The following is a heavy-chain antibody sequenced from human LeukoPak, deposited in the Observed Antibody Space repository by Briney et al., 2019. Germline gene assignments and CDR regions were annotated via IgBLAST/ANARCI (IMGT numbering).Heavy chain of an antibody. CDR1: GFTFSSYE. Sequence: GWDLRLSCASSGFTFSSYEMNWVHEAPGKGLEGVSYISSGCSTIYYADSVKGRFTNSRDNAKNSLYLQMNSLRAEDTAVYYCARDDYGDAPYYFDHWGQGTLVTVSS. D-gene: IGHD4-17*01. V-gene: IGHV3-48*03. J-gene: IGHJ4*02. CDR2: ISSGCSTI. CDR3: ARDDYGDAPYYFDH.